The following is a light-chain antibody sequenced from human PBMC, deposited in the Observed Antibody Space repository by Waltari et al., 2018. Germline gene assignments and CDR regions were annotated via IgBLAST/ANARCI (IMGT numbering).Light chain of an antibody. CDR1: QGLVYSDGNIY. J-gene: IGKJ1*01. V-gene: IGKV2-30*01. CDR2: KIS. Sequence: DVVLTQSPLSLPVTLGQPASISCPSSQGLVYSDGNIYWSWFHQRPGQSPRRLIHKISNRNSGVPDRFTGSGAGTDFTLRIRRVEAEDVGVYYCMQGTHWPWTFGQGTRVEIK. CDR3: MQGTHWPWT.